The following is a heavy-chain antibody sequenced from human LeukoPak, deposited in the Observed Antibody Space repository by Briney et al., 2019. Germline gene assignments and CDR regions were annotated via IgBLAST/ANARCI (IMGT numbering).Heavy chain of an antibody. CDR2: ISSSGSTI. Sequence: PGGSLRLSCAASGFTFSDYYMSWIRQAPGKGLEWVSYISSSGSTIYYADSVKGRFTISRDNAKNSLYLQMNSLRAEDTAVYYCAKVKTMIVGEGPADYWGQGTLVTVSS. CDR1: GFTFSDYY. D-gene: IGHD3-22*01. J-gene: IGHJ4*02. V-gene: IGHV3-11*01. CDR3: AKVKTMIVGEGPADY.